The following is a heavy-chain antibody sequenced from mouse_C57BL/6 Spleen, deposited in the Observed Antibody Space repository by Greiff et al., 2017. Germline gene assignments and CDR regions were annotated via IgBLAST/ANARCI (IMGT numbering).Heavy chain of an antibody. CDR3: AKDGYYGAMDY. Sequence: QVQLQQPGTELVKPGASVKLSCKASGYTFTSYWMHWVKQRPGQGLEWIGNINPSNGGTNYNQKFKSKATLTVDKSSSTAYMQLSSLTSKDSAVYYRAKDGYYGAMDYWGQGTSVTVSS. J-gene: IGHJ4*01. CDR2: INPSNGGT. CDR1: GYTFTSYW. V-gene: IGHV1-53*01. D-gene: IGHD2-3*01.